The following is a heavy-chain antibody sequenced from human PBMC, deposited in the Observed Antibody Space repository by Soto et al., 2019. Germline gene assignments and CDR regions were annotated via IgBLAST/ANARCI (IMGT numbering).Heavy chain of an antibody. CDR3: ARQDGTTAWFDS. J-gene: IGHJ5*01. V-gene: IGHV5-51*01. D-gene: IGHD4-17*01. CDR2: IYPADPDT. Sequence: PGESLKISCEASGYSFTSYWIGWVRKMPGKGMEWMGIIYPADPDTRYSPSFQGQVTISVDKSISTAYVQWNSLKASDTAMYYCARQDGTTAWFDSWGHGTLVTVSS. CDR1: GYSFTSYW.